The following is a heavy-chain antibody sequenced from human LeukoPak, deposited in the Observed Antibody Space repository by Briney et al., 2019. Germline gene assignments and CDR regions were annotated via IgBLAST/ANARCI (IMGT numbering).Heavy chain of an antibody. D-gene: IGHD5-18*01. CDR2: MSSIGSS. J-gene: IGHJ6*03. Sequence: SETLTLTCTVSGDSISSFTYNWGWIRQPPGKGLEWIGNMSSIGSSLYHPSLKSRVTISVDTSKNQFSLKLSSVTAADTAVYYCARAELGFFPRHLSRYYYMDVWGKGTTVTVSS. V-gene: IGHV4-39*07. CDR1: GDSISSFTYN. CDR3: ARAELGFFPRHLSRYYYMDV.